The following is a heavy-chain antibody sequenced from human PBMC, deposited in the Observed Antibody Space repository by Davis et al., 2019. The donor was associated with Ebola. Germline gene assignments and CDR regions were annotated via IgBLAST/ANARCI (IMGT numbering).Heavy chain of an antibody. V-gene: IGHV4-34*01. CDR3: ARRGTSSWYAGWFDP. CDR1: GGPFNGYY. CDR2: IDHSGTT. Sequence: SETLSLTCAVSGGPFNGYYWSWIRQPPGKGLEWIAEIDHSGTTNYNSSLKSRITIAVDTSKKQFSLRLISVTAADTAMYYCARRGTSSWYAGWFDPWGQGTLVTVSS. J-gene: IGHJ5*02. D-gene: IGHD6-13*01.